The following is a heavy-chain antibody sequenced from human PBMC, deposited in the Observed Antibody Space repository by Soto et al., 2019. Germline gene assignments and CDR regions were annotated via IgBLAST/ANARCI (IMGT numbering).Heavy chain of an antibody. D-gene: IGHD3-22*01. Sequence: GEALKISCKGSGYSFAGYWITWVRQKPGKGLEWMGRIDPSDSQTYYSPSFRGHVTISVTKSITTVFLQWSSLRASDTAMYYCARQIYDSDTGPNFQYYFDSWGQGTPVTAPQ. V-gene: IGHV5-10-1*01. CDR1: GYSFAGYW. J-gene: IGHJ4*02. CDR2: IDPSDSQT. CDR3: ARQIYDSDTGPNFQYYFDS.